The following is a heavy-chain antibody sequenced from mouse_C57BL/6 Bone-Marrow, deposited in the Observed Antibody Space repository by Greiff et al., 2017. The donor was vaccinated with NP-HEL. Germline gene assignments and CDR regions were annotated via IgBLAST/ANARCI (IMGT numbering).Heavy chain of an antibody. Sequence: QVQLQQSGAELARPGASVKMSCKASGYTFTSYTMHWVKQRPGQGLEWIGYINPSSGYTKYNQKFKDKATLTADKSSSTAYMQLSSLTSEDSAVYYCASVTTAFYYFDDWGQGTTLTVSS. D-gene: IGHD1-2*01. CDR1: GYTFTSYT. V-gene: IGHV1-4*01. J-gene: IGHJ2*01. CDR2: INPSSGYT. CDR3: ASVTTAFYYFDD.